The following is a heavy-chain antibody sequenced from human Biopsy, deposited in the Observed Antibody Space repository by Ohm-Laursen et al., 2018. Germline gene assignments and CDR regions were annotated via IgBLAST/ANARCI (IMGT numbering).Heavy chain of an antibody. CDR2: INSMFGTT. J-gene: IGHJ4*02. CDR1: GYTFTTYG. Sequence: VKISCKASGYTFTTYGISWVRQAPGQGLEWMGEINSMFGTTNYAQTFQGRVTITADESTSTAYMEVSSLRSEDTAVYYCAKRGVERGRPLAYWGQGTLVTVSS. V-gene: IGHV1-69*13. D-gene: IGHD1-1*01. CDR3: AKRGVERGRPLAY.